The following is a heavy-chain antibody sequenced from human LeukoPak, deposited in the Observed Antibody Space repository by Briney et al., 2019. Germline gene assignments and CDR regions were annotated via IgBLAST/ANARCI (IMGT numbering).Heavy chain of an antibody. CDR2: IKQDGSEK. Sequence: GGSLTLSCAASGFSFSSYWMSWVRQAPGKGLEWVANIKQDGSEKYYVDSVKGRFTISRDNDKNSLFLQMTSLSAEDTAVYYCARVGGRYSPLGYWGQGTLVTVSS. D-gene: IGHD3-16*02. J-gene: IGHJ4*02. V-gene: IGHV3-7*01. CDR3: ARVGGRYSPLGY. CDR1: GFSFSSYW.